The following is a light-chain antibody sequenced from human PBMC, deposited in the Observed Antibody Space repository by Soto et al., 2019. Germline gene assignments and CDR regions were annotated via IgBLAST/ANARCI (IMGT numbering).Light chain of an antibody. V-gene: IGKV2-28*01. CDR2: LGS. Sequence: IVMTQSPLSLPVTPGEPASISCRSSQSLLHSNGYNYLDWYLQKPGQSPQLLIYLGSNRASGVPDRFSGSGSGTDFTMKISRVEAEDVGVYYCMETLQILYTFGQGTKLEIK. CDR1: QSLLHSNGYNY. CDR3: METLQILYT. J-gene: IGKJ2*01.